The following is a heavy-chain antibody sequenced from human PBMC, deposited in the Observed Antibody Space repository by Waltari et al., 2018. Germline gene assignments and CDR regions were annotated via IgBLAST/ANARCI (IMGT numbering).Heavy chain of an antibody. CDR1: GYTFTSYG. D-gene: IGHD2-15*01. CDR2: ISAYNGNT. CDR3: ARCPCSGGSCYPYYYYYYYMDV. Sequence: QVQLVQSGAEVKKPGASVKVSCKASGYTFTSYGISWVRQAPGQGLEWMGWISAYNGNTNYAQKLQGRVTMTTDTSTSTAHMELRSLRSDDTAVYYCARCPCSGGSCYPYYYYYYYMDVWGKGTTVTVSS. V-gene: IGHV1-18*01. J-gene: IGHJ6*03.